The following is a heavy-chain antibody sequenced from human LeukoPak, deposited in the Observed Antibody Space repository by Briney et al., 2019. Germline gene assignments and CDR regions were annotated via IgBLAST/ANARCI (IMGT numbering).Heavy chain of an antibody. CDR2: INPNSGGT. Sequence: SVKVSCKASGYTFTGYYMHWVRQAPGQGLEWMGWINPNSGGTNYAQKFQGRVTMTRDTSISTAYMELSRLRSDDTAVYYCARVGLCGGDCYYFDYWGQGTLVTVSS. J-gene: IGHJ4*02. V-gene: IGHV1-2*02. CDR3: ARVGLCGGDCYYFDY. CDR1: GYTFTGYY. D-gene: IGHD2-21*02.